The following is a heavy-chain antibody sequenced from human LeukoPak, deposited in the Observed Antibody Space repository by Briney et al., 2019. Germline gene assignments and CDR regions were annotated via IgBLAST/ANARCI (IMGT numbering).Heavy chain of an antibody. J-gene: IGHJ5*02. CDR1: GFTFSDSY. CDR3: AREMLAAVAAQS. CDR2: ISGSGHDI. Sequence: GGSLRLSCAASGFTFSDSYMTWVRQAPGKGVEWVAYISGSGHDINYSESAKGRFTISRDNAKNSLYLQMNSLRAEDTAVYYCAREMLAAVAAQSWGQGTLVTVSS. V-gene: IGHV3-11*04. D-gene: IGHD6-19*01.